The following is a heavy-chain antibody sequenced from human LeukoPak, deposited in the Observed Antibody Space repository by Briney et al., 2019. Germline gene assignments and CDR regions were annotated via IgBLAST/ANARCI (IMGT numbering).Heavy chain of an antibody. CDR3: ASNYYDSSGYPDAFDI. CDR1: GFTFSSYS. CDR2: ISSSSYI. Sequence: GGSLRLSCAASGFTFSSYSMNWVRQAPGKGLEWVSSISSSSYIYYADSVKGRFTISRDNAKNSLYLQMNSLRAEDTAVYYCASNYYDSSGYPDAFDIWGQGTMVTVSS. V-gene: IGHV3-21*01. D-gene: IGHD3-22*01. J-gene: IGHJ3*02.